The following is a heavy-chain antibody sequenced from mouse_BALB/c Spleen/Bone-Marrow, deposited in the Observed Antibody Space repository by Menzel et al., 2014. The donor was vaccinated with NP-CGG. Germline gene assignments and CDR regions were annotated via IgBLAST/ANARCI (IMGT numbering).Heavy chain of an antibody. J-gene: IGHJ2*01. Sequence: VQLQQSGPGLVAPSQSLSIPCTVSGFSLTSFGVHWVRQPPGKGLEWLGVIWAGGSTNYNSALMSRLSISKDNSQSQVFLKMNSLQTGDSAIYYCARAGSGFFDFWGQGTTLIVSS. V-gene: IGHV2-9*02. CDR1: GFSLTSFG. D-gene: IGHD3-1*01. CDR2: IWAGGST. CDR3: ARAGSGFFDF.